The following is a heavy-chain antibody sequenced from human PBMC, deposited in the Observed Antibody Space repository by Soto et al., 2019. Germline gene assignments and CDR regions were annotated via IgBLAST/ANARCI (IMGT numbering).Heavy chain of an antibody. D-gene: IGHD6-19*01. CDR2: ISGSGGST. CDR3: ATLLRYSSGWVDY. J-gene: IGHJ4*02. Sequence: PGGSLRLSCAASGFTFSSYAMRWVRQAPGKGLEWVSAISGSGGSTYYADSVKGRFTISRDNSKNTQYLQMNSLRAEDTAVYYCATLLRYSSGWVDYWGQGTLVTVS. V-gene: IGHV3-23*01. CDR1: GFTFSSYA.